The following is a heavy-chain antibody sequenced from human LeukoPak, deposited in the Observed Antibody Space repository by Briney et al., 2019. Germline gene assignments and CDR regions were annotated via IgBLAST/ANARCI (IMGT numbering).Heavy chain of an antibody. CDR2: ISSDSTTI. CDR1: GFIFSSNS. D-gene: IGHD6-19*01. J-gene: IGHJ4*02. CDR3: ARDAYIAVAGYVDY. V-gene: IGHV3-48*01. Sequence: GGSLRLSCAASGFIFSSNSMHWVRQAPGKGLEWISYISSDSTTIYYADSVKGRFTVSRDNAKNSLYLQMNSLRAEDTAVYYCARDAYIAVAGYVDYWGQGTLVTVSS.